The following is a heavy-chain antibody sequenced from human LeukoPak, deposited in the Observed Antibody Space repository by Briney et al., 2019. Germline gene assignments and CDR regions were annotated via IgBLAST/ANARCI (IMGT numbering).Heavy chain of an antibody. D-gene: IGHD3-3*01. J-gene: IGHJ5*02. CDR1: GGSISSSSYY. Sequence: PSETLSLTCTVSGGSISSSSYYWGWMRQPPGKGLEWIGSIYYSGSTYYNPSLKSRVTISVDTSKNQFSLKLSSVTAADTAVYYCARMRDFWSGYANWFDPWGQGTLVTVSS. CDR2: IYYSGST. V-gene: IGHV4-39*01. CDR3: ARMRDFWSGYANWFDP.